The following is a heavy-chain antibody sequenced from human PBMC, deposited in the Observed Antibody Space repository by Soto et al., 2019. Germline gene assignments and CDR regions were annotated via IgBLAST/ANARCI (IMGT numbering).Heavy chain of an antibody. Sequence: QGLLQESGPRLVKASESLSLTCTVSGGPISSYSWSWIRQTPGKGLEWIGYLSYGGSPNYNPSLESRVTITINTTATQFSLKLKSLTAADTAVYYCARGFWATGGGNYYYSMDVWGQGITVRVS. CDR1: GGPISSYS. J-gene: IGHJ6*02. CDR3: ARGFWATGGGNYYYSMDV. D-gene: IGHD2-15*01. CDR2: LSYGGSP. V-gene: IGHV4-59*13.